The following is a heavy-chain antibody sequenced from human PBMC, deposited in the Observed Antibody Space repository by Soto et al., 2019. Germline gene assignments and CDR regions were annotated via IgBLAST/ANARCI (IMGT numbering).Heavy chain of an antibody. D-gene: IGHD5-12*01. V-gene: IGHV4-34*01. Sequence: SETLSLTCAFYGGSFSGYYWSWIRQPPGKGLEWIGEINHSGSTNYNPSLKSRVTISVDTSKNQFSLKLSSVTAADTAVYYCARGQVLKATSYYYGMDVWGQGTTVTVS. CDR1: GGSFSGYY. CDR2: INHSGST. J-gene: IGHJ6*02. CDR3: ARGQVLKATSYYYGMDV.